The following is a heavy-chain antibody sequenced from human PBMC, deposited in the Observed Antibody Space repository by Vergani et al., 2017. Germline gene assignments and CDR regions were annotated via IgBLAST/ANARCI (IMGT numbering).Heavy chain of an antibody. CDR2: IYKSGNG. CDR3: ASGKYYSDSTSHFRGRYFDV. CDR1: GDSIISRSYY. V-gene: IGHV4-39*01. Sequence: QMQLQESGPGLVKASETLSLTCTVSGDSIISRSYYWGWIRQPPGKGLEWLGSIYKSGNGDSSSSLKSRVTISADTSKNQFSLRLTSVTAADTAVYYCASGKYYSDSTSHFRGRYFDVWGRGTLVTVPS. J-gene: IGHJ2*01. D-gene: IGHD3-16*01.